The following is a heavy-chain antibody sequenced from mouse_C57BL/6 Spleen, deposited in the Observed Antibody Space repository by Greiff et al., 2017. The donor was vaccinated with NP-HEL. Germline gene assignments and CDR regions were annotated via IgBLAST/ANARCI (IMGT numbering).Heavy chain of an antibody. CDR2: INPNNGGT. Sequence: EVQLQQSGPELVKPGASVKISCKASGYTFTDYYMNWVKQSHGKSLEWIGDINPNNGGTSYNQKFKGKATLTVDKSSSTAYMELRSLTSKDSAVYYCARWGLRRGFDYWGQGTTLTVSS. D-gene: IGHD2-4*01. J-gene: IGHJ2*01. CDR1: GYTFTDYY. CDR3: ARWGLRRGFDY. V-gene: IGHV1-26*01.